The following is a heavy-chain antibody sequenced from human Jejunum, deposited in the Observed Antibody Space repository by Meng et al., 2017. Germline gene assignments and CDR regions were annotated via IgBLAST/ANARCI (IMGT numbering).Heavy chain of an antibody. Sequence: ASAKVSCKASGYTFTSNAFIWLRQAPGQGLEWLGWFSVYERKTNYAQKLHGRVTMTTDTSTSTAYMELRSLRSDDTAVYYCTRGGGSAYYGLDVWGQGTTVTVSS. D-gene: IGHD2-2*01. CDR1: GYTFTSNA. CDR2: FSVYERKT. J-gene: IGHJ6*02. CDR3: TRGGGSAYYGLDV. V-gene: IGHV1-18*01.